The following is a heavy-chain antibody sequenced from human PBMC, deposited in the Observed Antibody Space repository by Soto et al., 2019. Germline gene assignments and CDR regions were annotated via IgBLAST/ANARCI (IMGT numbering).Heavy chain of an antibody. J-gene: IGHJ4*02. V-gene: IGHV1-3*01. D-gene: IGHD2-15*01. CDR3: ARGFCSGGICYSYFDY. CDR1: GYTFSNYA. Sequence: ASVKVSCKASGYTFSNYAIHWVRLAPGQRLEWMGWINGGNGYTKYSQKFQGRVTVTRDTSASTAYMELSSLRSEDTAVYHCARGFCSGGICYSYFDYWGQGTPVTVSS. CDR2: INGGNGYT.